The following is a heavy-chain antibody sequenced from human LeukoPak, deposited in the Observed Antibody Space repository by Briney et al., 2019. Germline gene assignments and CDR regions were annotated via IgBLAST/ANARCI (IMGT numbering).Heavy chain of an antibody. CDR1: GGSISSSSYY. V-gene: IGHV4-39*07. CDR2: INHSGST. J-gene: IGHJ6*02. Sequence: SETLSLTCTVSGGSISSSSYYWGWIRQPPGKGLEWIGEINHSGSTNYNPSLKSRVTISVDTSKNQFSLKLSSVTAADTAVYYCARRAFLEWFPHDYYYYGMDVWGQGTTVTVSS. CDR3: ARRAFLEWFPHDYYYYGMDV. D-gene: IGHD3-3*02.